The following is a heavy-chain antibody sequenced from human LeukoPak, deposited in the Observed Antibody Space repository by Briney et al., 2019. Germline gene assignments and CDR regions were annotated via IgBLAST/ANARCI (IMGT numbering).Heavy chain of an antibody. CDR2: IYSGGNT. CDR3: ARRVATDFHFDY. Sequence: PGGSLRLSCAASGFTFDDYAMHWVRQAPGRGLEWVSVIYSGGNTYYADSVKGRFTISRDNSKNTLYLQMNSLRAEDTAVYYCARRVATDFHFDYWGQGTLVTVSS. CDR1: GFTFDDYA. V-gene: IGHV3-66*04. J-gene: IGHJ4*02. D-gene: IGHD5-12*01.